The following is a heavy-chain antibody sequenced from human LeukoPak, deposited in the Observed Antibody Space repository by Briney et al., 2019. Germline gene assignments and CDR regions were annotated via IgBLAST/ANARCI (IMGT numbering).Heavy chain of an antibody. J-gene: IGHJ3*02. V-gene: IGHV4-30-4*08. CDR1: GGSISSGDYY. D-gene: IGHD3-3*01. CDR2: IYYSGST. Sequence: PSQTLSLTCTVSGGSISSGDYYWSWLRQPPGKGLEWIGYIYYSGSTYYNPSLKSRVTISVDTSKNQFSLKLSSVTAADTAVYYCARDERTYYDFWSGNIPGAFDIWGQGTMVTVSS. CDR3: ARDERTYYDFWSGNIPGAFDI.